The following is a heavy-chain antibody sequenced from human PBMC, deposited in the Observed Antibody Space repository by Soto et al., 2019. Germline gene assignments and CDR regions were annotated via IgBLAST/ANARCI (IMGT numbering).Heavy chain of an antibody. D-gene: IGHD5-12*01. CDR1: GGSISSYY. Sequence: SETLSLTCTVSGGSISSYYWSWIRQPPGKGLEWIGYIYYSGSTNYNPSLKSRVTISVDTSKNQFSLKLSSVTAADTAVYYCAREYSGYDRHFDYWGQGTLVTVSS. CDR2: IYYSGST. CDR3: AREYSGYDRHFDY. V-gene: IGHV4-59*01. J-gene: IGHJ4*02.